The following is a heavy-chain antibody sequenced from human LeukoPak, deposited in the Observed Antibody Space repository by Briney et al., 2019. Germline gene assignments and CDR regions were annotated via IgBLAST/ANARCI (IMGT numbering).Heavy chain of an antibody. CDR3: ARGGAQLGIYFDY. CDR2: IFYSGST. J-gene: IGHJ4*02. D-gene: IGHD7-27*01. CDR1: GGSISSYY. V-gene: IGHV4-59*12. Sequence: SETLSLTCTVSGGSISSYYWSWIRQPPGKGLEWIGHIFYSGSTNYNPSLKSRVTISVDTSKNQFSLKLSSVTAADTAVYYCARGGAQLGIYFDYWGQGTLVTVSS.